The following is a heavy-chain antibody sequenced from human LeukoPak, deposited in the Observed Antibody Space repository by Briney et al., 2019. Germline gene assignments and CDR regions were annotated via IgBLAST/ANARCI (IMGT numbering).Heavy chain of an antibody. CDR1: GGSFSGYY. CDR2: INHSGST. Sequence: SSETLSLTCAVYGGSFSGYYWSWIRQPPGKGLEWIGEINHSGSTNYNPSLKSRVTISVDTSKNQFSLKLSSVTAADTAVYYCARGLGKNFDYWGQGTLVTVSS. D-gene: IGHD4-23*01. CDR3: ARGLGKNFDY. V-gene: IGHV4-34*01. J-gene: IGHJ4*02.